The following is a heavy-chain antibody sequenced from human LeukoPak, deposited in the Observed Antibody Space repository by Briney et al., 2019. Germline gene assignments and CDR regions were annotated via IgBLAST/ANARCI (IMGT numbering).Heavy chain of an antibody. CDR2: ISYDGSNK. CDR3: AKFSRAGTTFGWFDP. J-gene: IGHJ5*02. Sequence: PGRSLRLSCAASGFTFSSYGMHWVRQAPGKGLEWVAVISYDGSNKYYADSVKRRFNISRDNSKNTLYLQMNSLIAEDTAVYYCAKFSRAGTTFGWFDPWGQGTLVTVSS. V-gene: IGHV3-30*18. D-gene: IGHD1-1*01. CDR1: GFTFSSYG.